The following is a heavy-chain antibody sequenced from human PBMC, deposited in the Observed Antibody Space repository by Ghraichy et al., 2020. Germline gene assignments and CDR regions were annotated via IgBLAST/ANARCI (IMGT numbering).Heavy chain of an antibody. CDR1: GDTLSNYA. CDR3: ARFSREDEAVQQNWLDP. CDR2: IVPSLNVA. Sequence: SVKVSCKTSGDTLSNYALSWVRQAPGQGLEWMGMIVPSLNVADYAQNFQGRVSFTADKSTTTVYMVLSSLRSDDTAIYFCARFSREDEAVQQNWLDPWGQGTLVTVSA. D-gene: IGHD6-19*01. V-gene: IGHV1-69*04. J-gene: IGHJ5*02.